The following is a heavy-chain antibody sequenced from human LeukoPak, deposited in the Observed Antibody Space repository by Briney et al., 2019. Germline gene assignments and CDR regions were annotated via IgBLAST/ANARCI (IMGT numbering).Heavy chain of an antibody. CDR1: GFTFRTYG. J-gene: IGHJ2*01. Sequence: GGSLRLSCAASGFTFRTYGMSWVRQAPGKGLQWVASIWYDGSGRLYTDSVKGRFTISRDNPNNTVFLQMNSLRGDDTAVYYCAKCAGATHWYFDLWGRGTLVTVSS. CDR2: IWYDGSGR. D-gene: IGHD1-26*01. V-gene: IGHV3-33*06. CDR3: AKCAGATHWYFDL.